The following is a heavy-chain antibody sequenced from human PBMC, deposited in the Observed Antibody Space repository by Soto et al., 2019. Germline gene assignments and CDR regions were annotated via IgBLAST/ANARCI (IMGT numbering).Heavy chain of an antibody. CDR2: IYYSGST. V-gene: IGHV4-59*08. D-gene: IGHD4-17*01. Sequence: SETLSLTCTVSGGSISSYYWSWIRQPPGKGLELIGYIYYSGSTNYNPSLKSRVTISVDTSKNHFSLKLSSVTAADTAVYYCVTEGRLRLDAFDIWGQGTMVTVSS. J-gene: IGHJ3*02. CDR1: GGSISSYY. CDR3: VTEGRLRLDAFDI.